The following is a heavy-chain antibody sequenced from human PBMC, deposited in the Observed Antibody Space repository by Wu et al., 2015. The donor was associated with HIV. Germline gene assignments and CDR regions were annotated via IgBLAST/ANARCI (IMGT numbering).Heavy chain of an antibody. CDR1: EYTFTAYY. Sequence: QVYLAQSGAEVKKPGASVKVSCRASEYTFTAYYLHWLRRAPGQRFEWMGYIVPQSGATLYSQKFRDRISLTRDTAISTAFMDLSGLTSDDTAVYYCARSDFGSGTLASHWGQGTLVTVSS. D-gene: IGHD3-10*01. V-gene: IGHV1-2*02. CDR3: ARSDFGSGTLASH. J-gene: IGHJ4*02. CDR2: IVPQSGAT.